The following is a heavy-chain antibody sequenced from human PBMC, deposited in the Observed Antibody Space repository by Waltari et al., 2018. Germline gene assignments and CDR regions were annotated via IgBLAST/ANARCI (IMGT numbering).Heavy chain of an antibody. CDR2: IYYSGST. CDR3: ARLSPERAFDI. CDR1: GGSISSYY. V-gene: IGHV4-59*08. D-gene: IGHD1-1*01. J-gene: IGHJ3*02. Sequence: QVQLQESGPGLVKPSETLSLTCTVSGGSISSYYWSWIRQPPGKGLEWIGYIYYSGSTNYNPSLKSRVTISVDTSKNQFSLKLSSVTAADTAVYYCARLSPERAFDIWGQGTMVTVSS.